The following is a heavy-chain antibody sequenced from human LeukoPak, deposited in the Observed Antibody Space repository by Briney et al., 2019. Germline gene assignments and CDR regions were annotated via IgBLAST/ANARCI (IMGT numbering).Heavy chain of an antibody. CDR1: GGSISGSSYY. V-gene: IGHV4-39*07. D-gene: IGHD3-22*01. CDR2: IYYSGST. CDR3: ARYDSSDQYYDY. J-gene: IGHJ4*02. Sequence: SETLSLTCTVSGGSISGSSYYWGWIRQPPGKGLEWIGSIYYSGSTYYNPSLKSRVIISVDTSKNQFSLKLSSVTAADTAVYYCARYDSSDQYYDYWGQGTLVTVSA.